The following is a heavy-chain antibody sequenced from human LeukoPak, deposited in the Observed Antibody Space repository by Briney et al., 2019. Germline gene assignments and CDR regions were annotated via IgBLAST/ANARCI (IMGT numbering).Heavy chain of an antibody. Sequence: GGSLRLSCAASGFTFSSYWMSWVRQAPGKGLEWVANIKQDGSEKYYVDSVKGRFTISRDNAKNSLYLQMNSLRAEDTAVYYCARSRGIQLWSTYYFDYWGQGTLVTVSS. D-gene: IGHD5-18*01. J-gene: IGHJ4*02. CDR3: ARSRGIQLWSTYYFDY. CDR1: GFTFSSYW. V-gene: IGHV3-7*01. CDR2: IKQDGSEK.